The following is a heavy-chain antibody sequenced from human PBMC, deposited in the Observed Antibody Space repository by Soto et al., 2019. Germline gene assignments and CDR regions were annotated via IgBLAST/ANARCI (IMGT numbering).Heavy chain of an antibody. D-gene: IGHD1-26*01. Sequence: EGRLLESGGGLVPPGGSLRLSCGAFGFPFSTSAMNWVRQAPGKGLEWVSIIAATSDAEYYAESVKGRFISSRDNSKNILYLQMNSLRAEDTATYYCAKYSEPYPVYNGLHLWGQGPTVIVSS. CDR1: GFPFSTSA. V-gene: IGHV3-23*01. CDR3: AKYSEPYPVYNGLHL. J-gene: IGHJ6*02. CDR2: IAATSDAE.